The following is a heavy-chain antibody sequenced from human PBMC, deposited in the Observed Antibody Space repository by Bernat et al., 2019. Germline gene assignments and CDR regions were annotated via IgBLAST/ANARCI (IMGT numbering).Heavy chain of an antibody. J-gene: IGHJ4*02. CDR1: GYTPTELS. V-gene: IGHV1-24*01. CDR2: FDPEDGET. CDR3: GAAPVAGSLDY. D-gene: IGHD6-19*01. Sequence: QVQLVQSGAEVKKPGASVKVPCKVSGYTPTELSMHWVRQAPGKGLEWMGGFDPEDGETIYAQKFQGGVTMTEYTSTDTAYMELRSLRSEDAAVYYCGAAPVAGSLDYWGQGTLVTVSS.